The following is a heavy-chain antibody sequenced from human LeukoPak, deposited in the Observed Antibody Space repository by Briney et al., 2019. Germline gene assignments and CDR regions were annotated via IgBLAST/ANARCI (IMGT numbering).Heavy chain of an antibody. CDR1: GFTFSSYA. J-gene: IGHJ3*02. CDR3: ARGGYCSGGTCYLFNAFDI. D-gene: IGHD2-15*01. Sequence: GGSLRLSCAASGFTFSSYAVNWVRQAPGKGLEWVSYISSSVSTVYYADSVKGRFTISRDNAKNSLYLQMNSLRVEDTAVYYCARGGYCSGGTCYLFNAFDIWGQGTTVTVSS. V-gene: IGHV3-48*03. CDR2: ISSSVSTV.